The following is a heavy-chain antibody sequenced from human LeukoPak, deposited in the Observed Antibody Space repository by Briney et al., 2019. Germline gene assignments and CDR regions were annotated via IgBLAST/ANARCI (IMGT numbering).Heavy chain of an antibody. CDR3: ARLDAAAEHVDY. Sequence: SETLSLTCTVWGGPISIYYWLWTRQPPGEGVEGIGYIYTSGSTNYNPSLKSRVTISVDTSKNHFSLKLSSVTAADTAVYYCARLDAAAEHVDYWGQGTLVTVSS. CDR2: IYTSGST. CDR1: GGPISIYY. J-gene: IGHJ4*02. D-gene: IGHD6-13*01. V-gene: IGHV4-4*09.